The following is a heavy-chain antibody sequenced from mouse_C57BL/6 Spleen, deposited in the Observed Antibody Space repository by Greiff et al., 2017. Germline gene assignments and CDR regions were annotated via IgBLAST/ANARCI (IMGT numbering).Heavy chain of an antibody. D-gene: IGHD1-1*01. J-gene: IGHJ2*01. Sequence: EVKLVESGGDLVKPGGSLKLSCAASGFTFSSYGMSWVRQTPDKRLEWVATISSGGSYTYYPDSVKGRFTISRDNAKNTLYLQMSSLKSEDTAMYSCARRGVSSYLDYGGQGPTLTVSS. CDR1: GFTFSSYG. CDR2: ISSGGSYT. CDR3: ARRGVSSYLDY. V-gene: IGHV5-6*02.